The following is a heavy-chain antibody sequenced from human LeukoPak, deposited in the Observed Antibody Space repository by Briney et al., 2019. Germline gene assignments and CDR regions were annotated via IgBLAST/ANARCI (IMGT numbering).Heavy chain of an antibody. CDR3: AKQEGSWYFRNHHWFDP. V-gene: IGHV1-46*01. CDR2: INPSGGST. CDR1: GYTFTSYY. Sequence: GASVKVSCKASGYTFTSYYMHWVRQAPGQGLEWMGIINPSGGSTSYAQKFQGRVTMTRDMSTSTVYMELSSLRAEDTAVYYCAKQEGSWYFRNHHWFDPWGQGTLVTVSS. D-gene: IGHD6-13*01. J-gene: IGHJ5*02.